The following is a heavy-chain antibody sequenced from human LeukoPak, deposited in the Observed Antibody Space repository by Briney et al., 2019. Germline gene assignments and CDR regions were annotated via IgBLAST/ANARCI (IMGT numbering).Heavy chain of an antibody. CDR3: AKGTGDAGYYFDY. J-gene: IGHJ4*02. CDR2: ISGDGGRT. D-gene: IGHD7-27*01. Sequence: GGSLRLSCAASGFTVSTNYMSWVRQAPGKGLEWVSAISGDGGRTYYADSVKGRFTISRDNSENTLYLQMSGLRAEDTAVYHCAKGTGDAGYYFDYWGQGTLVTVSS. CDR1: GFTVSTNY. V-gene: IGHV3-23*01.